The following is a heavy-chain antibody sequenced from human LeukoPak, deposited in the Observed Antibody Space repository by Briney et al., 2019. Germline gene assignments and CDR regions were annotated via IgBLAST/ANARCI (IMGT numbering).Heavy chain of an antibody. V-gene: IGHV4-59*08. Sequence: PSETLSLTCTVSGGSISSYYWSWLRQPPGKGLEWIGYIYYSGSTNYTPSLKSRVTISVDTSNNQFSLKLSSVTAADTAVYYCARLYSSSFPLYWGQGTLVTVSS. D-gene: IGHD6-6*01. CDR3: ARLYSSSFPLY. CDR2: IYYSGST. J-gene: IGHJ4*02. CDR1: GGSISSYY.